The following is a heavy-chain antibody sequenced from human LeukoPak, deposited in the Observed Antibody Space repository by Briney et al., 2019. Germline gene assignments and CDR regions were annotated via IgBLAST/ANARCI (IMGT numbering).Heavy chain of an antibody. CDR1: GGSISSSSYY. CDR2: IYYSGST. J-gene: IGHJ4*02. D-gene: IGHD3-22*01. Sequence: PSETLSLTCTVSGGSISSSSYYWGWIRQPPGKGLEWIGSIYYSGSTYYNPSLKSRVTISVDTSKNQFSLKLSSVTAADTAVYYCARVAYYDSSGYYYTRGTYYFDYWGQGTLVTVSS. CDR3: ARVAYYDSSGYYYTRGTYYFDY. V-gene: IGHV4-39*01.